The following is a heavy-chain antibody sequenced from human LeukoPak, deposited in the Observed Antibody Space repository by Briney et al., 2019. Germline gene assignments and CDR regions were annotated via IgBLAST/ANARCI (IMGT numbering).Heavy chain of an antibody. CDR3: ARHVDSGGNFYFDY. CDR1: GFSFGDHG. Sequence: PGGSLRLSCEPSGFSFGDHGMSWVRQAPGKGLEWVSSIRDSGGNTYQGDSLEGRFTISRDNSKNTLYLQMNSLRADDTAFYYCARHVDSGGNFYFDYWGQGTLVTVSS. D-gene: IGHD4-23*01. CDR2: IRDSGGNT. J-gene: IGHJ4*02. V-gene: IGHV3-23*01.